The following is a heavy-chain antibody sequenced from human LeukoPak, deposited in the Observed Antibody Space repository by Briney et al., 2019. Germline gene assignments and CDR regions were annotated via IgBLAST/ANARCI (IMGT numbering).Heavy chain of an antibody. V-gene: IGHV1-2*02. CDR1: GYTFTGYY. D-gene: IGHD3-22*01. CDR2: INPNSGGT. J-gene: IGHJ4*02. CDR3: ARDGMDCYDSSGYYPIDY. Sequence: ASVKVSCKASGYTFTGYYMHWVRQAPGQGLEWMGWINPNSGGTNYAQKFQGRVTMTRDTSISTAYMELSRLRSDDTAVYYCARDGMDCYDSSGYYPIDYWGQGTLVTVSS.